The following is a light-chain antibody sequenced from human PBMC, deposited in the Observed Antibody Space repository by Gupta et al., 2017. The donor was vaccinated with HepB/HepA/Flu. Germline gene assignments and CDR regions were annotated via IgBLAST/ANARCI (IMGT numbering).Light chain of an antibody. V-gene: IGLV1-51*02. CDR2: ENN. J-gene: IGLJ3*02. CDR3: GTWDSSLRGGV. CDR1: SSNIGNNY. Sequence: QSVFTQPPSVSAAPGQKVTISCSGSSSNIGNNYVSWYQQLPGTAPKLLIYENNKRPSGIPDRFSGSKSGTSATLGITGLQTGDEADYYCGTWDSSLRGGVFGGGTKLTVL.